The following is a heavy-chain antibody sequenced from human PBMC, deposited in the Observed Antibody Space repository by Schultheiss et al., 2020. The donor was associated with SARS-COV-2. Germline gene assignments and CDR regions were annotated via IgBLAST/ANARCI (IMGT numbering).Heavy chain of an antibody. D-gene: IGHD5-24*01. CDR2: ISWNSGSI. CDR3: AKDSVKEMAKTQEGATFDY. J-gene: IGHJ4*02. CDR1: GFTFDDYA. Sequence: GGSLRLSCAASGFTFDDYAMHWVRQAPGKGLEWVSGISWNSGSIGYADSVKGRFTISRDNAKNSLYLQMNSLRAEDTALYYCAKDSVKEMAKTQEGATFDYWGQGTLVTVS. V-gene: IGHV3-9*01.